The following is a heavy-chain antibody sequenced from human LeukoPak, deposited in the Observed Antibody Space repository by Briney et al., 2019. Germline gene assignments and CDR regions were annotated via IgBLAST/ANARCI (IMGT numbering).Heavy chain of an antibody. CDR1: GFTFSSYS. D-gene: IGHD6-19*01. J-gene: IGHJ5*02. V-gene: IGHV3-23*01. CDR2: ISGSGGST. CDR3: AKSRIAVAGCYH. Sequence: PGGSLRLSCAASGFTFSSYSMNWVRQAPGKGLEWVSAISGSGGSTYYADSVKGRFTISRDNSKNTLYLQMNSLRAEDTAVYYCAKSRIAVAGCYHWGQGTLVTVSS.